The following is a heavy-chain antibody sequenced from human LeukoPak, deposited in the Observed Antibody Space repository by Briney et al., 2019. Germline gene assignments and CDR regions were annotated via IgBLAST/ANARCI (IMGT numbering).Heavy chain of an antibody. V-gene: IGHV3-49*04. CDR1: GFTFGDYA. Sequence: GGSLRLSCTASGFTFGDYAMSWVRQAPGKGLEWVGFIRSKAYGGTTEYAASVKGRFTISRDDSKSIAYLQMNSLKTEDTAVYYCTRDPRYFDWLLDTYYYYGMDVRGKGTTVTVSS. CDR3: TRDPRYFDWLLDTYYYYGMDV. J-gene: IGHJ6*04. D-gene: IGHD3-9*01. CDR2: IRSKAYGGTT.